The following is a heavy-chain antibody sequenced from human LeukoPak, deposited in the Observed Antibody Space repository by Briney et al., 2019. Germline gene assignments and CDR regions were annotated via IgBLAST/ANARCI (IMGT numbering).Heavy chain of an antibody. CDR1: GFTFSSYG. D-gene: IGHD3-10*01. CDR2: IWYGGSNK. J-gene: IGHJ3*02. V-gene: IGHV3-30*02. Sequence: PGGSLRLSCAASGFTFSSYGMHWVRQAPGKGLEWVAVIWYGGSNKYYADSVKGRFTISRDNSKNTLYLQMNSLRAEDTAVYYCAKGLVAGRNIAFDIWGQGTMVTVSS. CDR3: AKGLVAGRNIAFDI.